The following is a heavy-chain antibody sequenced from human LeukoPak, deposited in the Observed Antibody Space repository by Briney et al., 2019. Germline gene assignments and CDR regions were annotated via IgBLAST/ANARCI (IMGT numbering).Heavy chain of an antibody. J-gene: IGHJ4*02. CDR2: IIPMRDIT. Sequence: ASVKVSCKTSGGSFSNYAITWVRQAPGQGLEWMGRIIPMRDITNYAQNFQDRVTITADKSTTTVYMEVNSLISEDMAVYFCARGPYYGTYYFDSWGQGTLVTVSS. CDR1: GGSFSNYA. D-gene: IGHD3-10*01. CDR3: ARGPYYGTYYFDS. V-gene: IGHV1-69*04.